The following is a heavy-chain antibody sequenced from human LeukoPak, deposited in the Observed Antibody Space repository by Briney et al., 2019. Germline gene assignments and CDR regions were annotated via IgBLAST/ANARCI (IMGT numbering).Heavy chain of an antibody. V-gene: IGHV4-59*12. CDR2: IYYSGST. D-gene: IGHD3-10*01. J-gene: IGHJ4*02. CDR1: GGSISSYY. CDR3: AAHSYYYGSGSLDY. Sequence: SETLSLTCTVSGGSISSYYWSWIRQPPGKGLEWIGYIYYSGSTNYNPSLKSRVTISVDTSKNQFSLKLSSVTAADTAVYYCAAHSYYYGSGSLDYWGQGTLVTVSS.